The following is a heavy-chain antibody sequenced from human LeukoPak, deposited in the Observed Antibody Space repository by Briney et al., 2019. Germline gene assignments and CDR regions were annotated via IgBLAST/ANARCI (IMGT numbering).Heavy chain of an antibody. V-gene: IGHV4-4*09. Sequence: PSETLSLTCTVSGGSISSYYWSWIRQPPGKGLEWIGYIYTSGSTNYIPSLKSRVTISVDTSKSQFSLKLSSVTAADTAVYYCARQAYDFWSGYYTLDYWGQGTLVTVSS. D-gene: IGHD3-3*01. CDR1: GGSISSYY. CDR2: IYTSGST. CDR3: ARQAYDFWSGYYTLDY. J-gene: IGHJ4*02.